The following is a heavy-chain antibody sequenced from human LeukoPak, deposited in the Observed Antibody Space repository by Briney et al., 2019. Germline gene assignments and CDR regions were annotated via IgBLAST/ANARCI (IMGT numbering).Heavy chain of an antibody. CDR2: ISPSGNYM. J-gene: IGHJ4*02. Sequence: TGGSLRLSCLTSGFKFSSYSMNWVRQAPGKGLGWVSSISPSGNYMHFADSVKGRFTVSRDNAHSTLYLQMSSLQVQDTALYYCVRDETGGEVYKYWGQGTLITVSS. D-gene: IGHD2-21*01. V-gene: IGHV3-21*06. CDR1: GFKFSSYS. CDR3: VRDETGGEVYKY.